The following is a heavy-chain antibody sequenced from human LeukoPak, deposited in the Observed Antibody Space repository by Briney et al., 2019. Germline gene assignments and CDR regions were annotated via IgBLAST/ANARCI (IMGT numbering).Heavy chain of an antibody. CDR1: GGSISSSTYY. CDR3: ARHQLHSRAYYFDY. J-gene: IGHJ4*02. D-gene: IGHD6-13*01. V-gene: IGHV4-39*01. CDR2: IYYSGST. Sequence: SETLSLTCTVSGGSISSSTYYWGWIRQPPGKGLEWIGTIYYSGSTYFNPSLKSRVTISVDTSKNQFSLKLSSVTAADTAVYYCARHQLHSRAYYFDYWGQGTLVTVSS.